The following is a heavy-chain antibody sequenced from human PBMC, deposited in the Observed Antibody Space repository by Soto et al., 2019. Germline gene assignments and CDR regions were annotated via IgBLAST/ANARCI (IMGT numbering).Heavy chain of an antibody. CDR2: INHSGST. J-gene: IGHJ4*02. Sequence: PSETLSLTCAVYGGSFSGYYWSWIRQPPGKGLEWIGEINHSGSTNYNPSLKSRVTISVDTSKNQFSLKLSSVTAADTAVYYCAREPFRELLSHFDYWGQGTLVTVSS. V-gene: IGHV4-34*01. D-gene: IGHD3-10*01. CDR3: AREPFRELLSHFDY. CDR1: GGSFSGYY.